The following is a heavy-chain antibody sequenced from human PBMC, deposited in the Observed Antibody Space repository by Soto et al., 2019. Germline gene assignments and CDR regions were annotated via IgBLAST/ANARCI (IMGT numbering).Heavy chain of an antibody. CDR2: IHPSGGST. J-gene: IGHJ4*02. Sequence: QVQLVQSGAEVKKPGASVKVSCKASGYTFTSYYMHWVRQAPGQGLEWMGRIHPSGGSTSYAQKFQGRVTMTRHTSTSKVYMELSSVRSEDTAVYYCARGDYDSRGYWFAYWGQGTLVTDSS. CDR1: GYTFTSYY. V-gene: IGHV1-46*01. D-gene: IGHD3-22*01. CDR3: ARGDYDSRGYWFAY.